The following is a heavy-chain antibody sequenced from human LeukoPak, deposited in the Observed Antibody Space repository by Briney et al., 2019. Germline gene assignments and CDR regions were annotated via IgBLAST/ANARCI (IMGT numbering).Heavy chain of an antibody. V-gene: IGHV4-59*12. CDR2: IYYTGST. D-gene: IGHD3-22*01. J-gene: IGHJ4*02. CDR1: GGSISSYY. Sequence: PSETLSLTCTVSGGSISSYYWSWIRQPPGKGLEWIGYIYYTGSTNCNPYLKSRVTISVDMSKHQFFLMLASVTAADTAVYYCARGPPLNPGDYDSSGYYYFDYWGQGTLVTVSS. CDR3: ARGPPLNPGDYDSSGYYYFDY.